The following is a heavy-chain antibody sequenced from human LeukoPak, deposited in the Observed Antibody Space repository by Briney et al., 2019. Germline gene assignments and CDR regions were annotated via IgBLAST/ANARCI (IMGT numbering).Heavy chain of an antibody. Sequence: SETLSLTCAVYGGSFSGYYWSWIRQPPGKGLEWIGEINHSGSTNYNPSLKSRVTISVDTSKNQFSLKLSSVTAADTAVYYCARGYSYYYYYYGMDVWGQGTTVTFSS. CDR2: INHSGST. J-gene: IGHJ6*02. CDR1: GGSFSGYY. D-gene: IGHD6-13*01. V-gene: IGHV4-34*01. CDR3: ARGYSYYYYYYGMDV.